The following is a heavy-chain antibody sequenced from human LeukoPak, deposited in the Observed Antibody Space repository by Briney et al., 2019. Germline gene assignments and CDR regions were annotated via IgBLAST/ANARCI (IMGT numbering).Heavy chain of an antibody. Sequence: SQTLSLTCTVSGGSISNNYWSWIRQTPGKGLEWIGYIYYSGSTNYNPSLKSRVTISVDTSKNQFSLKLSSVTAADTAVYYCARDPNGGFFDYWGQGTLVTVSS. D-gene: IGHD7-27*01. CDR2: IYYSGST. CDR3: ARDPNGGFFDY. J-gene: IGHJ4*02. CDR1: GGSISNNY. V-gene: IGHV4-59*01.